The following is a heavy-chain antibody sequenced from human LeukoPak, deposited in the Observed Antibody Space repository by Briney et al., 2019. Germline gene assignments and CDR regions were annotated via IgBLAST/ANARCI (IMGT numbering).Heavy chain of an antibody. D-gene: IGHD2-2*01. J-gene: IGHJ6*02. CDR3: ARGGMGTNSQEYFYYGMDV. CDR1: GFSFSTYS. Sequence: GGSLRLSCAAAGFSFSTYSMNWVRRTPGKGLEWVSSISRTSSYIYYADSVKGRFTLSRDNGKNSLYLQMNSLRAEDTAVYYCARGGMGTNSQEYFYYGMDVWGQGTTVTVSS. V-gene: IGHV3-21*01. CDR2: ISRTSSYI.